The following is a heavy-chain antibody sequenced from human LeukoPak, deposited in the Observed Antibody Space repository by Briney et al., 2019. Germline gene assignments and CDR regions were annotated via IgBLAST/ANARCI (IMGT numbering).Heavy chain of an antibody. CDR2: ISSSSSYI. Sequence: GGSLRLSCAASGFTFSSYSMNWVRQAPGKGLEWVSSISSSSSYIYYADSVKGRFTISRDNAKNSLYLQMNSLRAEDTAVYYCAREGSGSPNAFDIWGQGTMVTVSS. CDR1: GFTFSSYS. V-gene: IGHV3-21*01. D-gene: IGHD1-26*01. J-gene: IGHJ3*02. CDR3: AREGSGSPNAFDI.